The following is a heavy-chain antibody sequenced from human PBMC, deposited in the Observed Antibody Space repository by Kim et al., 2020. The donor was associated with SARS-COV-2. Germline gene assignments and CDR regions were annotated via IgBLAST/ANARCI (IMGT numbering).Heavy chain of an antibody. D-gene: IGHD6-19*01. J-gene: IGHJ4*02. V-gene: IGHV3-7*01. Sequence: YADSVKGRFTLSRDNAKNTLFLQMNSLRDGDTAVYYCARWVWQSSGWYIDYWGQGTLVTVSS. CDR3: ARWVWQSSGWYIDY.